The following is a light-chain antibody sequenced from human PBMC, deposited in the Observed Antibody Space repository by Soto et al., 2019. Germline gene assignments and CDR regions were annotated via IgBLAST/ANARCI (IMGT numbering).Light chain of an antibody. V-gene: IGKV1-39*01. CDR1: HSISSC. CDR3: QQSYSTPT. J-gene: IGKJ4*01. Sequence: DIHITQSPSSLSASVGDRVRITCRASHSISSCLNWYQQKRGEAPKLLIYAASRLQSRVPSRFSSRSSGTDFTLTISRLQPEDSANYCWQQSYSTPTFGGGTKVDIK. CDR2: AAS.